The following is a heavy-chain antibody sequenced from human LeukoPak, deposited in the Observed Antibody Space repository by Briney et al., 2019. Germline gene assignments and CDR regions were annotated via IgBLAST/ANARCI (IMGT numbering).Heavy chain of an antibody. Sequence: GSSVKVSCKASGGTFSSYAISWVRQAPGQGLEWMGGIIPIFGTANYAQKFQGRVTITTDESTSTAYMELSSLRSEDTAVYYCASGTIVPATTNAFDIWGQGTMVTVSS. V-gene: IGHV1-69*05. CDR2: IIPIFGTA. D-gene: IGHD2-2*01. CDR3: ASGTIVPATTNAFDI. CDR1: GGTFSSYA. J-gene: IGHJ3*02.